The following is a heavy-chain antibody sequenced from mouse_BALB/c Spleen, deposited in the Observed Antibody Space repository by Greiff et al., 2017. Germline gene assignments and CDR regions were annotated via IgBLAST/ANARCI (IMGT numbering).Heavy chain of an antibody. CDR3: ARHGYAMDY. J-gene: IGHJ4*01. CDR2: ISSGGGST. Sequence: EVMLVESGGGLVKPGGSLKLSCAASGFAFSSYDMSWVRQTPEKRLEWVAYISSGGGSTYYPDTVKGRFTISRDNAKNTLYLQMSSLKSEDTAMYYCARHGYAMDYWGQGTSVTVSS. CDR1: GFAFSSYD. V-gene: IGHV5-12-1*01.